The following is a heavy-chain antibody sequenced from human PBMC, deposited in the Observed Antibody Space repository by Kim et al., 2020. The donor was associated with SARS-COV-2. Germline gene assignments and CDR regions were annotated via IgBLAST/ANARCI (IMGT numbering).Heavy chain of an antibody. CDR2: IYYSGST. Sequence: SETLSLTCTVSGGSISSGGYYWSWIRQHPGKGLEWIGYIYYSGSTYYNPSLKSRVTISVDTSKNQFSLKLSSVTAADTAVYYCAGLPLVGGSSWYGGDYYYYMDVWGKGTTGTVSS. CDR1: GGSISSGGYY. J-gene: IGHJ6*03. D-gene: IGHD6-13*01. V-gene: IGHV4-31*03. CDR3: AGLPLVGGSSWYGGDYYYYMDV.